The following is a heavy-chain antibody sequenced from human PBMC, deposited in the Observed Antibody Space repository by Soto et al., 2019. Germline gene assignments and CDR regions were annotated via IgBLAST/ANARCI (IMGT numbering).Heavy chain of an antibody. V-gene: IGHV3-30*04. CDR3: ARADSGSPLFDY. CDR1: GFTFSSYA. CDR2: ISYDGSNK. Sequence: GGSLRLSCAASGFTFSSYAMHWVRQAPGKGLEWVAVISYDGSNKYYADSVKGRFTISRDNSKNTLYLQMNSLRAEDTAVYYCARADSGSPLFDYWGQGTLVTVSS. D-gene: IGHD1-26*01. J-gene: IGHJ4*02.